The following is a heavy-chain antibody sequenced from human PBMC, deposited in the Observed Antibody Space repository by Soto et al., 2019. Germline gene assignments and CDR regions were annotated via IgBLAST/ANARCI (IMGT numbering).Heavy chain of an antibody. V-gene: IGHV3-23*01. D-gene: IGHD1-26*01. Sequence: GGSLRLSCAASGFTFSNAWMSWVRQAPGKGLEWVASIFGSGITTYYADSVKGRFTISRDNSKNTLHLQLNSLRAEDTALYYCAKSQSGSFFAAFDLWGQGSLVTVSS. J-gene: IGHJ3*01. CDR2: IFGSGITT. CDR3: AKSQSGSFFAAFDL. CDR1: GFTFSNAW.